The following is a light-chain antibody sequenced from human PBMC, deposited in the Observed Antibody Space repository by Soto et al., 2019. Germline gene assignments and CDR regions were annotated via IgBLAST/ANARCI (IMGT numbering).Light chain of an antibody. Sequence: DIQMTPPPSTLSGSVGDRVTITCRASQTISSWLAWYQQKPGKAHKLLIYKAYTLKSGVQSRFSGSGSGTEFSLTIRSLQPDDFATYYCKHYNSYSEAFGQGTRVDI. CDR3: KHYNSYSEA. V-gene: IGKV1-5*03. CDR2: KAY. J-gene: IGKJ1*01. CDR1: QTISSW.